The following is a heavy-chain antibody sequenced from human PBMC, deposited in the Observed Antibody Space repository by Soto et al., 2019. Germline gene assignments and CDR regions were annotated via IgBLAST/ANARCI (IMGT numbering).Heavy chain of an antibody. J-gene: IGHJ6*02. CDR1: GGSFSAYY. V-gene: IGHV4-34*01. Sequence: SETLALTCAVYGGSFSAYYWIWIRQPPGKGLEWIGEINHSGSTKYSPSLKNRVTISLDTSKKQFSLKLTSMTAADMAVYYCARGLQVADPLYYYYYGMDVWGQGTTVTVSS. CDR3: ARGLQVADPLYYYYYGMDV. CDR2: INHSGST.